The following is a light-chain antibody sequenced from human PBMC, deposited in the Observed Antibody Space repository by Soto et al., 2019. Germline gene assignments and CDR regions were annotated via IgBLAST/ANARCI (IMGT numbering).Light chain of an antibody. Sequence: EIVLTQSPATLSLSPGERATLSCRASQSVSSYLAWYQQKPGQAPRLLIYDASSRATGIPARFSGSGSGTDFTLTISSLEPEDFAVYYCQQRSNWITFDQGTRLEIK. CDR1: QSVSSY. CDR2: DAS. J-gene: IGKJ5*01. V-gene: IGKV3-11*01. CDR3: QQRSNWIT.